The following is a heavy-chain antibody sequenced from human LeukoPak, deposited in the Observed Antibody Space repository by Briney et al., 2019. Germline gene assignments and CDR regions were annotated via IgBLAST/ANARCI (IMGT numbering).Heavy chain of an antibody. V-gene: IGHV1-8*01. CDR1: GYTFTPCD. Sequence: ASVKVSCKASGYTFTPCDINWVRQATGQGLGWMGWMNPNSGNTGYGQSFQGRITMTRDISIGTAYMELSNLTSEDTAIYYCTRGSSGRRDNWGQGTLVTVSA. CDR3: TRGSSGRRDN. CDR2: MNPNSGNT. D-gene: IGHD6-19*01. J-gene: IGHJ4*02.